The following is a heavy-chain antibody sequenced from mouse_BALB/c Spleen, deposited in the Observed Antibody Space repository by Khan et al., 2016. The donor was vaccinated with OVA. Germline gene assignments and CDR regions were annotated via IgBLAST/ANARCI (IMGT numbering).Heavy chain of an antibody. CDR2: IRNKANYYTT. Sequence: EVELVESGGGLIQPGGSLRLSCATSGFTFTDYYMSWVRQPPGKAHEWLGFIRNKANYYTTEYITSVKGRFTISRDDSQSILSLQMNTLRAEASATYFCARDGGQYNGYDAMHYWGQETSVTFPS. CDR1: GFTFTDYY. D-gene: IGHD1-2*01. V-gene: IGHV7-3*02. J-gene: IGHJ4*01. CDR3: ARDGGQYNGYDAMHY.